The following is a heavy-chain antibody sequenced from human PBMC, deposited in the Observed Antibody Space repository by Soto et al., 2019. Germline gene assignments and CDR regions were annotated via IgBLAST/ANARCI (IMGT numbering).Heavy chain of an antibody. CDR2: INPGSGTT. CDR3: AREKILDGSGRRHYYGMDV. CDR1: GYTFLIYF. J-gene: IGHJ6*02. V-gene: IGHV1-46*01. Sequence: QEQLLQSGAEVKKPGASVTVSCKASGYTFLIYFVHWVRQAPGQGLEWMGIINPGSGTTTYSQQFQGRVIMTSDTSTNTVHMAMTSLTSEDTAVYFCAREKILDGSGRRHYYGMDVRGQGTAVSVSS. D-gene: IGHD3-10*01.